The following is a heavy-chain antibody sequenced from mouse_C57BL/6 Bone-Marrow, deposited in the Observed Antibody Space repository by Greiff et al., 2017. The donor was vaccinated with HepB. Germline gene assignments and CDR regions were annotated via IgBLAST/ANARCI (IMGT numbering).Heavy chain of an antibody. J-gene: IGHJ2*01. CDR2: INPSSGYT. CDR3: ARSLYYYYFDY. CDR1: GYTFTSYT. V-gene: IGHV1-4*01. D-gene: IGHD1-1*01. Sequence: QVQLQQSGAELARPGASVKMSCKASGYTFTSYTMHWVKQRPGQGLEWIGYINPSSGYTKYNQKFKDKATLTADKSSSTAYMQLSGLTSEDSAVYYCARSLYYYYFDYWGQGTTLTVSS.